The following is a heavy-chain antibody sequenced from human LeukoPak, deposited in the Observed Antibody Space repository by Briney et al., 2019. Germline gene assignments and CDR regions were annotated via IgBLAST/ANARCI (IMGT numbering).Heavy chain of an antibody. CDR1: GGSISSYY. V-gene: IGHV4-4*07. D-gene: IGHD6-6*01. J-gene: IGHJ4*02. CDR2: IYTSGST. Sequence: SETLSLTCTVSGGSISSYYWSWIRQPAGKGLEWIGRIYTSGSTNYNPSLKSRVTISVDTSKNQFSLKLSSVTAADTAVYYCARVFAQRYSSSSGFDYWGQGTLVTVSS. CDR3: ARVFAQRYSSSSGFDY.